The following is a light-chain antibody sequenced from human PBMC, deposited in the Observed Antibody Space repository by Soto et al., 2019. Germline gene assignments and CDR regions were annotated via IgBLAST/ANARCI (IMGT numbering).Light chain of an antibody. CDR2: DVS. CDR1: SSDVGGYNY. J-gene: IGLJ2*01. CDR3: SSYTHTHPRI. V-gene: IGLV2-14*01. Sequence: QSALTQPASVSGSPGQSITISCTGTSSDVGGYNYVSWYQQHPGTSPKLMIYDVSNRPSGVSNRFSGSKSGNTASLTISGLQAEDEADYYCSSYTHTHPRIFGGGTKLTVL.